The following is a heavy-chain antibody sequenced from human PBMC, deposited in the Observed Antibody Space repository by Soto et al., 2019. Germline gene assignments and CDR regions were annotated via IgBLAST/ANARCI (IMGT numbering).Heavy chain of an antibody. Sequence: PSETLSLTCAVYGGSFSGYYWSWIRQPPGKGLEWIGEINHSGSTNYNPSLKSRVTISVDTSKNQFSLKLSSVTAADTTVYYCARAMVRGVINYGMDVWGQGTTVTVSS. J-gene: IGHJ6*02. CDR1: GGSFSGYY. CDR3: ARAMVRGVINYGMDV. D-gene: IGHD3-10*01. V-gene: IGHV4-34*01. CDR2: INHSGST.